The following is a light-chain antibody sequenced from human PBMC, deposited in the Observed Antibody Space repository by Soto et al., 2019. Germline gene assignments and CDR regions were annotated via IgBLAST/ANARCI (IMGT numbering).Light chain of an antibody. CDR2: EVN. Sequence: QSVLTQPASVSGSPGQSITISCTGTSSDVGNYNLVSWYQQHPGKAPKLMIYEVNKRPSGVSNRFSGSKSGNTAFLTISWLQAEDEADYFCCSYTRSSTYVFGTGTKVTVL. V-gene: IGLV2-23*02. J-gene: IGLJ1*01. CDR1: SSDVGNYNL. CDR3: CSYTRSSTYV.